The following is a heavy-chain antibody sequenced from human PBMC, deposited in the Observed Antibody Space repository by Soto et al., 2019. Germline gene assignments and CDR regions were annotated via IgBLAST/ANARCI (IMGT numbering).Heavy chain of an antibody. J-gene: IGHJ6*02. CDR2: ISGSGGST. Sequence: GGSLRLSCAASGFTFSSYGMHWVRQAPGKGLEWVPAISGSGGSTYYADSVKGRFTISRDNSRNTLYLQMNSLRAEDTAVYYCAKDRAAAGSYGMDVWGQGTTVTVLL. CDR3: AKDRAAAGSYGMDV. V-gene: IGHV3-23*01. D-gene: IGHD6-13*01. CDR1: GFTFSSYG.